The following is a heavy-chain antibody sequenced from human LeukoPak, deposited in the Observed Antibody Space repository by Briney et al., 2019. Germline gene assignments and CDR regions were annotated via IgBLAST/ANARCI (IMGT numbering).Heavy chain of an antibody. CDR1: GFTFSSYG. CDR2: IRYDGNDK. Sequence: PGGFLRLSCAASGFTFSSYGMHWVRQAPGKGLEWVAFIRYDGNDKYYADSVKGRVTVSRDNSKNTLYLQMNSLRAEDTAVYYCAKDSSMSDCWGQGTLVTVSS. CDR3: AKDSSMSDC. J-gene: IGHJ4*02. V-gene: IGHV3-30*02. D-gene: IGHD6-13*01.